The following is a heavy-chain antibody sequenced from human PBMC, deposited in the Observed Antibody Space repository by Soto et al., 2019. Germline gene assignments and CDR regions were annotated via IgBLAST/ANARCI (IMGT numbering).Heavy chain of an antibody. CDR2: ISYDGSNK. CDR1: GFTFSSNG. CDR3: AKADYDILTGQDYYGMDV. J-gene: IGHJ6*02. D-gene: IGHD3-9*01. Sequence: GGSLRLSCAASGFTFSSNGMHWVRQAPGKGLEWVAVISYDGSNKYYADSVKGRFTISRDNSENTVYLQMNSLRAEDTAVYYCAKADYDILTGQDYYGMDVWGQGTTVTVSS. V-gene: IGHV3-30*18.